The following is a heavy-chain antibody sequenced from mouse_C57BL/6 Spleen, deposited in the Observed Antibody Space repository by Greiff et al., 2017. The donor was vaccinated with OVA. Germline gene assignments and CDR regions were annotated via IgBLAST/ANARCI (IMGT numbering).Heavy chain of an antibody. J-gene: IGHJ4*01. CDR3: ARRITTVVATDAMDY. Sequence: VQLQQPGAELVMPGASVKLSCKASGYTFTSYWMHWVKQRPGQGLEWIGEIDPSDRYTNYNQKFKGKSTLTVDKSSSTAYMQLSSLTSEDSAVYYCARRITTVVATDAMDYWGQGTSVTVSS. CDR1: GYTFTSYW. CDR2: IDPSDRYT. V-gene: IGHV1-69*01. D-gene: IGHD1-1*01.